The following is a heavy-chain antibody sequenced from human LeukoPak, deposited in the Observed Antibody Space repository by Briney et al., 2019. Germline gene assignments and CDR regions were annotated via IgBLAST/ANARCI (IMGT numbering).Heavy chain of an antibody. CDR3: ARVAPPPSGSYPPNWFDP. V-gene: IGHV1-69*05. Sequence: SVTVSCKASGGTFSSYAISWVRQAPGQWLEWRGGIIPIFCTANYAQKFQRRVTITTDESTSTAYMALSSLRSEDTALYSRARVAPPPSGSYPPNWFDPWGQGNLVTVSS. J-gene: IGHJ5*02. D-gene: IGHD1-26*01. CDR2: IIPIFCTA. CDR1: GGTFSSYA.